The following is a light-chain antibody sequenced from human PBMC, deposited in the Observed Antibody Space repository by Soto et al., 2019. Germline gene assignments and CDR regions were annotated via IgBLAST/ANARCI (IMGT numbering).Light chain of an antibody. CDR2: ASS. J-gene: IGKJ5*01. CDR3: QQAATLSIT. CDR1: EDIGHF. V-gene: IGKV1-12*01. Sequence: DIQMAQSPSSLSASVCDTVTLTCRASEDIGHFLAWYQQRPGKAPRLLIYASSSLQSGVPSRFSGSGSGTDFTLKISGLQPEDFGTYYCQQAATLSITFGQGTRLEIK.